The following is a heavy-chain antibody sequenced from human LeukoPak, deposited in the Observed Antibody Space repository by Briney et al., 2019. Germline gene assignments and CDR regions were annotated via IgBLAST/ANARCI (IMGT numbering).Heavy chain of an antibody. CDR2: IYYSGST. CDR3: ARHVSTHSAAGTLALDY. Sequence: PSETLSLTCTVSGGSISSYYWSWIRQPPGKGLEWIGYIYYSGSTNYNPSLKSRVTISVDTSKNQFSLKLSSVTAADTAVYYCARHVSTHSAAGTLALDYWGQGTLVTVSS. J-gene: IGHJ4*02. V-gene: IGHV4-59*08. CDR1: GGSISSYY. D-gene: IGHD6-13*01.